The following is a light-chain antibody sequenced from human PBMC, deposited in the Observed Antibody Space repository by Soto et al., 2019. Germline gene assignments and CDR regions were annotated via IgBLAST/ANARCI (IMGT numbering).Light chain of an antibody. Sequence: SYELTQPLSVSVALGQTARITCGGSNIGSKSVHWHQKRPGQAPVVVMYRDYHRPSEIPERFSGSNSGNTATLTISRAQAGDEADYYCQVWDSTTAVLFGGGTKLTVL. CDR2: RDY. V-gene: IGLV3-9*01. CDR3: QVWDSTTAVL. CDR1: NIGSKS. J-gene: IGLJ2*01.